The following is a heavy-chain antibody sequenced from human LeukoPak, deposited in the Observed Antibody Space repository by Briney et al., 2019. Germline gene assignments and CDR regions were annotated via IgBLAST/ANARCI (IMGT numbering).Heavy chain of an antibody. Sequence: GASVKVSCKASGGTFSSYAISWVRQAPGQGLEWMGGIIPIFGTANYAQKLQGRVTMTTDTSTSTAYMELRSLRSDDTAVYYCARGFPGRLDYWGQGTLVTVSS. CDR3: ARGFPGRLDY. J-gene: IGHJ4*02. CDR1: GGTFSSYA. CDR2: IIPIFGTA. V-gene: IGHV1-69*05.